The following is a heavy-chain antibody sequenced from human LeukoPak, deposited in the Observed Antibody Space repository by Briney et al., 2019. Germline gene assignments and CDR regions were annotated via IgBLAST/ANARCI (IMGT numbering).Heavy chain of an antibody. J-gene: IGHJ4*02. CDR1: GFTFSSCG. CDR2: IRYDGSNK. CDR3: APTRGYFDY. V-gene: IGHV3-30*02. Sequence: GGSLRLSCAASGFTFSSCGMHWVRPAPGRGLEWVAFIRYDGSNKYYADSVKGRFTISRDNSKNTLYLQMNSLRAEDTAVYYCAPTRGYFDYWGQGTLVTVSS.